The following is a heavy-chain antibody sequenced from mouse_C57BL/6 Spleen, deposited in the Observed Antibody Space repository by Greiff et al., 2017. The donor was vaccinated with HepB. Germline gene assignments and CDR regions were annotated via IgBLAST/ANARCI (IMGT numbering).Heavy chain of an antibody. Sequence: VQLQQPGAELVKPGASVKLSCKASGYTFTSYWMHWVKQRPGQGLEWIGMIHPNSGSTNYNEKFKGKATLTVDKSSSTAYMQLSILTSEDSAVYYCARSGYDGDYEAMDCRGRGTSVTVSS. D-gene: IGHD2-2*01. V-gene: IGHV1-64*01. CDR2: IHPNSGST. J-gene: IGHJ4*01. CDR3: ARSGYDGDYEAMDC. CDR1: GYTFTSYW.